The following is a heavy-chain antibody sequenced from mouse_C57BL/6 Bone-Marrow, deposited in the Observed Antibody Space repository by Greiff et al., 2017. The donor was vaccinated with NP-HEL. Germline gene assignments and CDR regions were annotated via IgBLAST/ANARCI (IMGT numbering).Heavy chain of an antibody. V-gene: IGHV5-16*01. CDR1: GFTFSDYY. J-gene: IGHJ2*01. CDR2: INYDGSST. Sequence: EVKVVESEGGLVQPGSSMKLSCTASGFTFSDYYMAWVRQVPEKGLEWVANINYDGSSTYYLDSLKSRFIISRDNAKNILYLQMSSLKSEDTATYYCARDRGVVATGFDYWGQGTTLTVSS. D-gene: IGHD1-1*01. CDR3: ARDRGVVATGFDY.